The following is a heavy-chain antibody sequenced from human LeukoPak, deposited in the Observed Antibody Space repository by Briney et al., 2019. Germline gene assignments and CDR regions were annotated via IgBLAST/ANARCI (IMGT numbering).Heavy chain of an antibody. Sequence: GESLKISCKGSGYSFTSYWIGWVRQMPGKGLEWMEIIYPGDSDTRYSPSFQGQVTISADKSISTAYLQWSSLKASDTAMYYCARHKCGGDCYSVRSGWFDPWGQGTLVTVSS. CDR2: IYPGDSDT. J-gene: IGHJ5*02. CDR1: GYSFTSYW. D-gene: IGHD2-21*02. CDR3: ARHKCGGDCYSVRSGWFDP. V-gene: IGHV5-51*01.